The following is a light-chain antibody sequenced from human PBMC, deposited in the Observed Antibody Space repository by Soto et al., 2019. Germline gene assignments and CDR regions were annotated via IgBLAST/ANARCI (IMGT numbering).Light chain of an antibody. CDR1: QSFDSSY. Sequence: EVVLTQSPGTLSLSPGERATLSCRASQSFDSSYLAWYQQRPGQPPRLLIYGASTRATGVPDRFSGSVSGTDFTLNITRLELEDCVVYYCQQCGNSPYTFGQGTRLEIK. CDR3: QQCGNSPYT. V-gene: IGKV3-20*01. J-gene: IGKJ2*01. CDR2: GAS.